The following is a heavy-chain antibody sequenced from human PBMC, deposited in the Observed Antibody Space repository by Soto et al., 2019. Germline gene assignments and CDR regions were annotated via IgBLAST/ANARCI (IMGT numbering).Heavy chain of an antibody. CDR2: FDPEDGET. J-gene: IGHJ3*02. CDR1: GYTLTELS. D-gene: IGHD3-22*01. CDR3: ARHRGGGYYYDSSGLGAFDI. V-gene: IGHV1-24*01. Sequence: GASVKVSCKVSGYTLTELSMHWVRQAPGKGLEWMGGFDPEDGETIYAQKFQGRVTMTEDTSTDTAYMELSSLRSEDTAMYYCARHRGGGYYYDSSGLGAFDIWGQGTMVTVSS.